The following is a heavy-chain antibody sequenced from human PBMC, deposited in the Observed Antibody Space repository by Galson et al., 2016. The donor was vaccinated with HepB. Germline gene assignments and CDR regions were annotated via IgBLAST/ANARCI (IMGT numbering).Heavy chain of an antibody. Sequence: SLRLSCAASGFTFSSYWMSWVRQAPGKGLEWVANVKQDGSEKYYVDSVKGRFTISRDNAKNSLYLQMNSLRAEDTAVYYCARDGPHDFWSGHPFDYWGQGTLVTVSS. V-gene: IGHV3-7*01. CDR1: GFTFSSYW. J-gene: IGHJ4*02. D-gene: IGHD3-3*01. CDR2: VKQDGSEK. CDR3: ARDGPHDFWSGHPFDY.